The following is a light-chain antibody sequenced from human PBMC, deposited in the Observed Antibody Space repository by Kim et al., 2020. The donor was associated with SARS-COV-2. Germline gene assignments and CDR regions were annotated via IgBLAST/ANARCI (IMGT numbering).Light chain of an antibody. CDR2: DAS. CDR3: QQYYNASLT. V-gene: IGKV1-5*01. J-gene: IGKJ4*01. CDR1: HSIGRW. Sequence: SSLGGRVTIPCRASHSIGRWLAWYQQRPGRAPKLLISDASSLEGGVPSRFSGSGSGTEFTLTITGLQPGDFATYYCQQYYNASLTFGGGTKVDIK.